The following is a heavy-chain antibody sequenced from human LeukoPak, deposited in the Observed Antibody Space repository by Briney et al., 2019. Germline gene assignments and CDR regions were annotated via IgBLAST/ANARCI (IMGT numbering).Heavy chain of an antibody. D-gene: IGHD2/OR15-2a*01. CDR2: ISSGSSTI. CDR3: AKKNTRSGLIGPFDS. Sequence: GGSLRLSCAASGFTFSDYNMNWVRQAPGKGLEWASYISSGSSTIDYADSVKGRFTISRDNAKNSLYLQMNSLRAEDTAVYYCAKKNTRSGLIGPFDSWGQGTLVTVSP. CDR1: GFTFSDYN. J-gene: IGHJ4*02. V-gene: IGHV3-48*01.